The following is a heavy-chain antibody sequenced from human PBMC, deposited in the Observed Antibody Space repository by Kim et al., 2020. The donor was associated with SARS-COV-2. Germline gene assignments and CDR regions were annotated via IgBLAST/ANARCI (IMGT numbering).Heavy chain of an antibody. J-gene: IGHJ6*02. Sequence: GGSLRLSCAASGFTFSSYGMHWVRQAPGKGLEWVAVISYDGSNKYYADSVRGRFTISRDNSKNTLYLQMNSLRAEDTAVYYCAKDRAAWYVRGSYCGLDVWGQGTTVTVSS. D-gene: IGHD3-16*01. V-gene: IGHV3-33*06. CDR2: ISYDGSNK. CDR1: GFTFSSYG. CDR3: AKDRAAWYVRGSYCGLDV.